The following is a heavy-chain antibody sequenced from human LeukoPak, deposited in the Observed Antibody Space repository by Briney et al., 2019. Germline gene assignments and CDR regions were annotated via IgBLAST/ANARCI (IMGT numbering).Heavy chain of an antibody. CDR2: ISSSSSYI. CDR1: GFTFSSYS. CDR3: ARSLYTTQDAFDI. J-gene: IGHJ3*02. D-gene: IGHD1-1*01. V-gene: IGHV3-21*01. Sequence: GGSLRLSCAASGFTFSSYSMNWVRQAPGKGLEWVSSISSSSSYIYYADSVKGRFTISRDNATTSLYLQMNSPRAEDTAVYYCARSLYTTQDAFDIWGQGTMVTVSS.